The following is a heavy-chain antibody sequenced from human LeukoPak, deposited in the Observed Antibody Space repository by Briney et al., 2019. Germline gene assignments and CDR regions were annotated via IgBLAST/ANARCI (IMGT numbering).Heavy chain of an antibody. J-gene: IGHJ4*02. D-gene: IGHD4-17*01. CDR3: AKERLGGNYGDYAVDY. V-gene: IGHV3-23*01. CDR2: VSGSGDGT. Sequence: GGSLRLSCAASGFTFSSYAMSWVRQAPGKGLEWVSSVSGSGDGTYYAHSVKGRFTISRDNSKKTLDLHMDSLRAEDTAVYYCAKERLGGNYGDYAVDYWGQGTMVTVSS. CDR1: GFTFSSYA.